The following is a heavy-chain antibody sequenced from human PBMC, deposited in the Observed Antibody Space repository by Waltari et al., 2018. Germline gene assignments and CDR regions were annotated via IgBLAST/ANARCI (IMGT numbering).Heavy chain of an antibody. CDR1: GFTFSSYA. J-gene: IGHJ3*02. V-gene: IGHV3-23*01. CDR3: AKGRYYYDSSGSDDAFDI. D-gene: IGHD3-22*01. CDR2: ISGSGGST. Sequence: EVQLLESGGGLVQPGGSLRLSCAASGFTFSSYAMSWVRQAPGKGLEWVPAISGSGGSTYYADSVKGRFTISRDNSKNTLYLQMNSLRAEDTAVYYCAKGRYYYDSSGSDDAFDIWGQGTMVTVSS.